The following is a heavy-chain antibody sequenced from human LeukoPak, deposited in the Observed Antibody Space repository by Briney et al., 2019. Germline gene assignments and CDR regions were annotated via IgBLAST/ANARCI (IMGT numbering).Heavy chain of an antibody. CDR3: ARTVTNALYFDY. CDR1: GGSISSGSYY. Sequence: SQTLSLTCTVSGGSISSGSYYWSWIRQPAGKGLEWIGRIYASRSTNYNPSLKSRVTMSVDTSKNQFSLKLTSVTAADTAVYYCARTVTNALYFDYWGQGTLVTVSS. V-gene: IGHV4-61*02. CDR2: IYASRST. D-gene: IGHD4-17*01. J-gene: IGHJ4*02.